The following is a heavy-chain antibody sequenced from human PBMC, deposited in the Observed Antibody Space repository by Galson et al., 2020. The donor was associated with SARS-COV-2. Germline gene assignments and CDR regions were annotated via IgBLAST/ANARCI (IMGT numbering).Heavy chain of an antibody. Sequence: GVSLRLSCAASAFTFSDYDMHWVRQASGKSLEWVTLAGSVGDTYYLGSVKGRFIISRDNAKSSLYLQMNSLTAGDTAIYYCTRGPVGNAFDIWGQGTLVTVSS. CDR2: AGSVGDT. CDR3: TRGPVGNAFDI. D-gene: IGHD1-26*01. CDR1: AFTFSDYD. J-gene: IGHJ3*02. V-gene: IGHV3-13*01.